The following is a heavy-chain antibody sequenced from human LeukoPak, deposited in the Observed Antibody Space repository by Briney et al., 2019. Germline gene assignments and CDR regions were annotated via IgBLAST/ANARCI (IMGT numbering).Heavy chain of an antibody. CDR3: ARVNHYDSSGYGYMDV. Sequence: SETLSLACTVSGGSISNYYWSWIRQPAGKGLEWIGRIYTSGSTNYNPSLKSRVTMSVDTSKNQFSLKLSSVTAADTAVYYCARVNHYDSSGYGYMDVWGKGTTVTVS. CDR1: GGSISNYY. CDR2: IYTSGST. J-gene: IGHJ6*03. V-gene: IGHV4-4*07. D-gene: IGHD3-22*01.